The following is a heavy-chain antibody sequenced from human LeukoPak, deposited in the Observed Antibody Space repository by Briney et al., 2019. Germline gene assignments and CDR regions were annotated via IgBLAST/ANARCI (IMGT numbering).Heavy chain of an antibody. D-gene: IGHD6-19*01. CDR3: ARPYSSGWSGAFDI. Sequence: KPSETLSLTCTVSGGSISSYYWSWIRQPPGKGLEWIGNIYTSGNTNYNPSLKSRVAISVDTSKNQSSLKLNSVTAADTAVYYCARPYSSGWSGAFDIWGQGTMVTVSS. V-gene: IGHV4-4*09. CDR2: IYTSGNT. J-gene: IGHJ3*02. CDR1: GGSISSYY.